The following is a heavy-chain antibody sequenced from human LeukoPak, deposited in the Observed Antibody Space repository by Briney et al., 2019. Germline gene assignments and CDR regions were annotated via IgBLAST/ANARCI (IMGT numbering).Heavy chain of an antibody. V-gene: IGHV3-23*01. Sequence: GGSLRLSCAASGFTFSTYAMSWVRQPPGKGLQWVSGISGSDSGTYYTDSVKGRFTISRDNSKNTAYLEIDNLRAEDTAVYYCAKCMSGTGVCLNFDSWGQGILVTVSS. CDR2: ISGSDSGT. D-gene: IGHD2-8*02. J-gene: IGHJ4*02. CDR1: GFTFSTYA. CDR3: AKCMSGTGVCLNFDS.